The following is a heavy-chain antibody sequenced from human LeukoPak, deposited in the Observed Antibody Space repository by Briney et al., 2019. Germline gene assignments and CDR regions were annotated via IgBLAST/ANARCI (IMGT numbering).Heavy chain of an antibody. CDR1: GGTFSNYA. CDR3: ATMGIYPDY. J-gene: IGHJ4*02. CDR2: ITPLFGTV. Sequence: GASVKVSCKASGGTFSNYAFSWVRQDPGQGLEWMGGITPLFGTVDYAQKFQGRVTITADESTSTAYMELSSLRSEDTAVYYCATMGIYPDYWGQGTLVTVSS. D-gene: IGHD3-16*02. V-gene: IGHV1-69*13.